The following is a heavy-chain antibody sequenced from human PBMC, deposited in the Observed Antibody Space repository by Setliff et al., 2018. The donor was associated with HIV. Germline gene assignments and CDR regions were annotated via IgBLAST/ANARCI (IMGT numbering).Heavy chain of an antibody. D-gene: IGHD3-3*01. CDR1: GAYISSYY. V-gene: IGHV4-59*01. CDR3: ARDLGRITLSGVNEGWFDP. CDR2: IYYSGNT. Sequence: PSETLSLTCTVSGAYISSYYWSWIRQPPGKGLEWIGDIYYSGNTHFNPSLKSRVTISLDTSKNQVFLKLTSVTAAETAVYYCARDLGRITLSGVNEGWFDPWGHGTRVTVSS. J-gene: IGHJ5*02.